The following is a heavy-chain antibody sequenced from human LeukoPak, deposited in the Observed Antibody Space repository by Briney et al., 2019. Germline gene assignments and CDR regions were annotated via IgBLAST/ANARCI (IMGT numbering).Heavy chain of an antibody. V-gene: IGHV3-33*01. Sequence: GGSLRLSCAASGFTFSSYGMHWVRQAPGKGLEWVAVIWYDGSNKYYADSVKGRFTISRDNSKNTLYLQMNSLRAEDTAVYYCXXXTQRKVAANFDYWGQGTLVTVSS. CDR3: XXXTQRKVAANFDY. CDR2: IWYDGSNK. CDR1: GFTFSSYG. D-gene: IGHD2-15*01. J-gene: IGHJ4*02.